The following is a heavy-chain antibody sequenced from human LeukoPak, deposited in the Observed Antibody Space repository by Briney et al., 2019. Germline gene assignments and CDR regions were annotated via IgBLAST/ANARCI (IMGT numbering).Heavy chain of an antibody. Sequence: SVKVSCKASGGTFSSYAISWVRQAPGQGLEWMGRIIPILGIANYAQKFQGRVTITADKSTSTAYMELSSLRSEDTAVYYCAREAGQQLDPDYWGQGTLVTVSS. CDR3: AREAGQQLDPDY. J-gene: IGHJ4*02. V-gene: IGHV1-69*04. CDR1: GGTFSSYA. CDR2: IIPILGIA. D-gene: IGHD6-13*01.